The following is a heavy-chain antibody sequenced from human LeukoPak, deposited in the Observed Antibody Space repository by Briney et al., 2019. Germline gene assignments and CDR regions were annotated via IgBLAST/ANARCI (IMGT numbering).Heavy chain of an antibody. V-gene: IGHV3-7*01. J-gene: IGHJ4*02. D-gene: IGHD7-27*01. Sequence: GGSLRLSCSASGFSLSDYGMSWVRQAPGKGLEWVATIKYDGDEKFYVDSVTGRFTISRDNAKNSLYLQMNSLTAEDTAVYYCVRESFSRGDFNWGQGTLVSVSS. CDR2: IKYDGDEK. CDR3: VRESFSRGDFN. CDR1: GFSLSDYG.